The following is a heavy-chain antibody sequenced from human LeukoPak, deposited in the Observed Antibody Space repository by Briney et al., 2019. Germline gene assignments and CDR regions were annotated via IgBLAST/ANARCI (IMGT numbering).Heavy chain of an antibody. CDR2: ISGSGGST. D-gene: IGHD3-22*01. CDR3: AKENYDTSGYYYIPYYFDY. V-gene: IGHV3-23*01. Sequence: GGSLRLSCAVSGFTFSSYSLSWVRQAPGKGLEWVSGISGSGGSTHYADSVKGRFTISRDNSKGTLYLQMNSLRAEDTAVYYCAKENYDTSGYYYIPYYFDYWGQGTLVTVSS. CDR1: GFTFSSYS. J-gene: IGHJ4*02.